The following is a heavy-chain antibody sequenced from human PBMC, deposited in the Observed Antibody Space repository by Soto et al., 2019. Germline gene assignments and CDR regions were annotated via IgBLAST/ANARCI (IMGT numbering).Heavy chain of an antibody. CDR3: ARHDYGDPFDY. J-gene: IGHJ4*02. CDR2: IHYSGST. D-gene: IGHD4-17*01. Sequence: SETLSLTCTVSGGSISSYYWSWIRQPPGKGLEWIGYIHYSGSTNYNPSLKSRVTISVDTSKNQFSLKLSSVTAADTAVYYCARHDYGDPFDYWGQGILVTVSS. V-gene: IGHV4-59*08. CDR1: GGSISSYY.